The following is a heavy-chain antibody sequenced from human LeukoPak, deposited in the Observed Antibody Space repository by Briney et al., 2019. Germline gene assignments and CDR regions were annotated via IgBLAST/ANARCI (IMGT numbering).Heavy chain of an antibody. CDR2: INPNSGGS. CDR3: ARDQNDYGDYNY. V-gene: IGHV1-2*06. J-gene: IGHJ4*02. D-gene: IGHD4-17*01. CDR1: GYTFTGYY. Sequence: GASVKVSCKASGYTFTGYYMHWVRQAPGQGLEWMGRINPNSGGSNYAQKFQGRVTMTRDTSISTVYMELNRLRSDDTAIYYCARDQNDYGDYNYWGLGTLVTVSS.